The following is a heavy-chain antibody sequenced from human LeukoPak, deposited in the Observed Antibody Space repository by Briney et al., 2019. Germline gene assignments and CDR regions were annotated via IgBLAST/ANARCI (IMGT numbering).Heavy chain of an antibody. CDR1: GGSISSGSYY. CDR3: ARADSSGWYWKTDY. V-gene: IGHV4-61*02. CDR2: IYTSGST. D-gene: IGHD6-19*01. J-gene: IGHJ4*02. Sequence: SETLSLTCAVSGGSISSGSYYWSWIRQPAGKGLEWIGRIYTSGSTNYNPSLKSRVTISVDTSKNQFSLKLSSVTAADTAVYYCARADSSGWYWKTDYWGQGTLVTVSS.